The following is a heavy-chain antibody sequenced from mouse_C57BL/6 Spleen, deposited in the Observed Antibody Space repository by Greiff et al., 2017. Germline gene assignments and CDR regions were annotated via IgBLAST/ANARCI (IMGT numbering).Heavy chain of an antibody. D-gene: IGHD2-10*02. J-gene: IGHJ4*01. V-gene: IGHV1-81*01. CDR2: IYPRSGNT. Sequence: QVQLQQSGAELARPGASVKLSCKASGYTFTSYGISWVKQRTGQGLEWIGEIYPRSGNTYYNEKFKGKATLTADKSSSTAYMELRSLTSEDSAVYFCARGVYGNSSYAMDYWGQGTSVTVSS. CDR1: GYTFTSYG. CDR3: ARGVYGNSSYAMDY.